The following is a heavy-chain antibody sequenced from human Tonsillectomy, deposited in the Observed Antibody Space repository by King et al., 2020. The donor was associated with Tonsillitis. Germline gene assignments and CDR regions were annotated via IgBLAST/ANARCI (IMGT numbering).Heavy chain of an antibody. CDR2: ISGNGGST. J-gene: IGHJ4*02. CDR1: GFTFSSYA. D-gene: IGHD3-16*01. Sequence: VQLVESGGGLVQPGGSLRLSCAASGFTFSSYAMSWVRQAPGKGLEWVSAISGNGGSTYYADSVKGRFTISRDNSKNTLYLQMNSLRAEDTAVYYCAKEELLRGVLRGAFDYWGQGTLVTVSS. CDR3: AKEELLRGVLRGAFDY. V-gene: IGHV3-23*04.